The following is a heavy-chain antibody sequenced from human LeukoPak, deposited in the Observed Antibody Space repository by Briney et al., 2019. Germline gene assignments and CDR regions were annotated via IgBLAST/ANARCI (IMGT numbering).Heavy chain of an antibody. D-gene: IGHD1-26*01. CDR3: ARVVGRYYKIDY. CDR2: INHSGTT. CDR1: GGSFSGYY. V-gene: IGHV4-34*01. Sequence: PSETLSLTCAVYGGSFSGYYWSWLRQAPGKGLEWIGEINHSGTTNYTSSLTSRATMSVDTSKNQFSLRLSSVTAADTAVYYCARVVGRYYKIDYWGQGTPVTVSS. J-gene: IGHJ4*02.